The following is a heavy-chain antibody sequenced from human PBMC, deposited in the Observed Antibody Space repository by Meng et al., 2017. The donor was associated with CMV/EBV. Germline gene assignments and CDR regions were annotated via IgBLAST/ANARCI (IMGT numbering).Heavy chain of an antibody. CDR2: IKSKTDGGTT. V-gene: IGHV3-15*01. J-gene: IGHJ4*02. CDR1: GFTFSNAW. Sequence: GESLKISCAASGFTFSNAWMSWVRQAPGKGLEWVGRIKSKTDGGTTDYAAPVKGRFTISRDDSKNTLHLQMNSLKTEDTAVYYCTTEEIYGSNYWGQGTLVTVSS. CDR3: TTEEIYGSNY. D-gene: IGHD5-12*01.